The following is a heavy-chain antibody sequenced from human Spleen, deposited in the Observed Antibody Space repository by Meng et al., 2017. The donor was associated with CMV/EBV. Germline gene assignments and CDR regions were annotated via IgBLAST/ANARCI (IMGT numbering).Heavy chain of an antibody. CDR1: GFSFSSYS. V-gene: IGHV3-48*04. CDR2: ISSSSTTI. CDR3: ARDFRVRYSGYLGHFDY. J-gene: IGHJ4*02. Sequence: GESLKISCAASGFSFSSYSMNWVRQAPGKGLEWVSYISSSSTTIYYADSVKGRFTISRDNAKNSLYLQMNSLRVEDTAVYYCARDFRVRYSGYLGHFDYWGQGTLVTVSS. D-gene: IGHD5-12*01.